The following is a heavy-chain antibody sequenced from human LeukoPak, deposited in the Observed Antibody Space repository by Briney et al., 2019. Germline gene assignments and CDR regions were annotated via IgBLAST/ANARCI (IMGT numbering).Heavy chain of an antibody. J-gene: IGHJ4*02. V-gene: IGHV5-10-1*01. CDR3: ARRYYYGSGSYKPFDY. D-gene: IGHD3-10*01. Sequence: GESLKISCKGSGYSFTSYWISWVRQMPGKGLEWMGRIDPSDSYTNYSPSFQGHVTISADKSIGTAYLQWSSLKASDTAVYYCARRYYYGSGSYKPFDYWGQGTLVTVSS. CDR2: IDPSDSYT. CDR1: GYSFTSYW.